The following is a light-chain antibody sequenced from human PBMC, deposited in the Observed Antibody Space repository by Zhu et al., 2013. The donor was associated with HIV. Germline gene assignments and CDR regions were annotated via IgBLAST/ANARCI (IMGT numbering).Light chain of an antibody. J-gene: IGKJ1*01. CDR2: EAS. CDR3: QQYNSDSRT. CDR1: QTISNW. Sequence: DIKMTQSPSTLSASVGDRVIITCRASQTISNWLAWYQQKPGKAPNLLIYEASNLESGAPSRFSGSGSGTEFTLTISSLQPDDFATYYCQQYNSDSRTFGQGTKVEIK. V-gene: IGKV1-5*03.